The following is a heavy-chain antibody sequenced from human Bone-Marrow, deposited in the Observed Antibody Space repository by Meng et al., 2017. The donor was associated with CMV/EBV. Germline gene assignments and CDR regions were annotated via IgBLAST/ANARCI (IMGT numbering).Heavy chain of an antibody. D-gene: IGHD3-10*01. CDR3: ASHTYYYGSGSYSQNWFDP. J-gene: IGHJ5*02. Sequence: FSSFAISWVGQAPGQGLEWMGGIIPILGIANYAQKFQGRVTITAEKSTSTAYMELSSLRSEDTAVYYCASHTYYYGSGSYSQNWFDPWGQGTLVTVSS. CDR2: IIPILGIA. V-gene: IGHV1-69*10. CDR1: FSSFA.